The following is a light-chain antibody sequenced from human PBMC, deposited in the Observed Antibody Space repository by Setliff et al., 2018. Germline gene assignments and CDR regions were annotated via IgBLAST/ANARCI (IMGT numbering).Light chain of an antibody. Sequence: VLTQPPSVSGAPGQRVTVSCTGNNSNIGAGFDVHWFQQLPGTAPRLLIYGNTSRPSGVPDRFSGSNSGTSASLAITGLQAEDEAHYFCLSYDSSLIEDVFGPGTKVTVL. CDR1: NSNIGAGFD. J-gene: IGLJ1*01. CDR3: LSYDSSLIEDV. CDR2: GNT. V-gene: IGLV1-40*01.